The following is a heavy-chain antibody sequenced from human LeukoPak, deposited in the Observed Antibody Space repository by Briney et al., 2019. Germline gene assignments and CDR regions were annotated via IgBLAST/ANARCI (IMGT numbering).Heavy chain of an antibody. CDR3: ARVPYYDFWSGYHWGFDY. CDR1: GFTFSSYW. V-gene: IGHV3-7*05. D-gene: IGHD3-3*01. CDR2: IKQDGSEK. J-gene: IGHJ4*02. Sequence: GGSLRLSCAASGFTFSSYWMSWVRQAPGKGLEWVANIKQDGSEKYYVDSVKGRFTISRDNAKNSLYLQMNSLRAEDTAVYYCARVPYYDFWSGYHWGFDYWGQGTLVTVSS.